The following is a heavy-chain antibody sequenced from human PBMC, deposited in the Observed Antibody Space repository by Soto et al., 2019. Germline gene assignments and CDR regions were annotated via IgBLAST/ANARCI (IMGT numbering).Heavy chain of an antibody. CDR2: IYRGLAT. D-gene: IGHD6-25*01. J-gene: IGHJ3*02. CDR1: GFSVSNTY. Sequence: EVRVVESGGGLIQPGGSLRLSCEVSGFSVSNTYMSWVRQAPGKGLEWISVIYRGLATYYADSVKGRFTISRDDSKNTVYLQMNSLTAEDTAVYFCARDRSDSSRADSFDIWGQGTMVTVSS. V-gene: IGHV3-53*01. CDR3: ARDRSDSSRADSFDI.